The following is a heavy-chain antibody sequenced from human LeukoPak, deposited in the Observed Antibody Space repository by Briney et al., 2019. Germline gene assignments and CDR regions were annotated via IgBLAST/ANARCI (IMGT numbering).Heavy chain of an antibody. CDR2: S. CDR1: GGSMTAGDYY. J-gene: IGHJ5*02. CDR3: AKYSSSLGCLDP. D-gene: IGHD6-13*01. Sequence: SETLSLTCTVSGGSMTAGDYYWGWVRQPPGTGLQWIATSYQGASLKSRVTISLDTSKNQFSLRLTSVTAADTAVYYCAKYSSSLGCLDPWGQGTLVTVSS. V-gene: IGHV4-39*07.